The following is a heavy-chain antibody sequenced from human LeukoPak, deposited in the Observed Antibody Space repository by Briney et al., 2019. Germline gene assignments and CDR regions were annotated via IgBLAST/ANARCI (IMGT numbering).Heavy chain of an antibody. CDR1: GFTFSRSA. CDR3: AKDGSWSCTD. CDR2: IAHHGNNK. Sequence: GGSLRLSCAASGFTFSRSAMHWVRQGPGKGLEWVAYIAHHGNNKYYADSVKGRFTISRDNSKGTLFLQMNSLRVDDTAVYYCAKDGSWSCTDWGQGTLVKVSS. J-gene: IGHJ4*02. V-gene: IGHV3-30*02. D-gene: IGHD2-8*02.